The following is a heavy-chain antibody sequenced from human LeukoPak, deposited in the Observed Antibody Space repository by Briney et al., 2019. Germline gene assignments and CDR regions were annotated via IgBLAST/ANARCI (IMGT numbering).Heavy chain of an antibody. Sequence: SKTLSLTCTVSGGSVSSGSYYWSWIRQPPGKGLEWIGYIYYSGSTNYNPSLKSRVTISVDTSKNQFSLKLSSVTAADTAVYYCARSSGITMVQGGYSDYWGQGTLVTVSS. J-gene: IGHJ4*02. CDR2: IYYSGST. CDR1: GGSVSSGSYY. V-gene: IGHV4-61*01. D-gene: IGHD3-10*01. CDR3: ARSSGITMVQGGYSDY.